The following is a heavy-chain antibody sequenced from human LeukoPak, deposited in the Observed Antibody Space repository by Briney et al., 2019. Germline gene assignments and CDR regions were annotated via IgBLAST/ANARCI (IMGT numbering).Heavy chain of an antibody. CDR3: AKVRSGSYSYDAFDI. CDR1: GFTFSSYW. Sequence: GGSLRLSCAASGFTFSSYWMSWVRQAPGKGLEWVANIKQDGSEKYYVDSVKGRFTISRDNAKNSLYLQMNSLRAEDTAVYYCAKVRSGSYSYDAFDIWGQGTMVTVSS. V-gene: IGHV3-7*03. CDR2: IKQDGSEK. D-gene: IGHD3-10*01. J-gene: IGHJ3*02.